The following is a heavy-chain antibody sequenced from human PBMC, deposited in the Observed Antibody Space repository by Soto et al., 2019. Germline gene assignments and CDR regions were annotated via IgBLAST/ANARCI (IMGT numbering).Heavy chain of an antibody. CDR2: IYYSGST. CDR1: GGSISSGDYY. V-gene: IGHV4-30-4*01. J-gene: IGHJ5*02. D-gene: IGHD3-10*02. Sequence: PSETLSLTCTVSGGSISSGDYYWSWIRQPPGKGLEGIGSIYYSGSTYYNPSLNSRVTISVDTSKNQFSLKLSSVTAADTAVYYCARGRVPDWFDPWGQGTLVTVSS. CDR3: ARGRVPDWFDP.